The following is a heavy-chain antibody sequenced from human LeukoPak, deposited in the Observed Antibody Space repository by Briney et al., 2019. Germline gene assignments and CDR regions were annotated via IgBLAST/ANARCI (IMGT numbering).Heavy chain of an antibody. D-gene: IGHD3-10*01. CDR1: GFTFSSYA. CDR3: ARAHTIYYYGSDAFDI. J-gene: IGHJ3*02. Sequence: SGGSLRLSCAASGFTFSSYAMHWVRQAPGKGLEWVAVISYDGSNKYYADSVKGRFTISRDNSKNTLYLQMNSLRAEDTAVYYCARAHTIYYYGSDAFDIWGQGTMVTVSS. CDR2: ISYDGSNK. V-gene: IGHV3-30-3*01.